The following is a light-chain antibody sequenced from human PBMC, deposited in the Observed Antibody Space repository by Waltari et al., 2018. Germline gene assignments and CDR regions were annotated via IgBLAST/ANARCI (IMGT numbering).Light chain of an antibody. J-gene: IGLJ2*01. V-gene: IGLV2-23*02. CDR2: DVN. CDR3: CSYAGSSTHVV. CDR1: SSDVGDFNY. Sequence: QSALTQPASVSGSPGQSITVSCTGTSSDVGDFNYFSWYQQHPGKAPKLMIYDVNKRPSGVSNRFSGSKSGNTASLTISGLQPEDEADYYCCSYAGSSTHVVFGGGTKLTVL.